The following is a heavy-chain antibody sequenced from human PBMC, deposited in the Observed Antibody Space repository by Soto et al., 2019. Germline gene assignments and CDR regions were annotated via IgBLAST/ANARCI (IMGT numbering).Heavy chain of an antibody. CDR3: ARTRGGFLEWLPAYYFDS. J-gene: IGHJ4*02. CDR1: GFTFSSYA. Sequence: GGSLRLSCAASGFTFSSYAMSWVRQAPGKGLEWVSGISVSGGSTYYADSVKGRFTISRENSKNTLYMQMNSLRAEDTAVYYCARTRGGFLEWLPAYYFDSWGQGTLVTVSS. D-gene: IGHD3-3*01. V-gene: IGHV3-23*01. CDR2: ISVSGGST.